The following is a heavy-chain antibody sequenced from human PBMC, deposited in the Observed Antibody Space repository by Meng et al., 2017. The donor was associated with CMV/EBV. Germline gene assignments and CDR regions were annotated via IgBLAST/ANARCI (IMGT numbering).Heavy chain of an antibody. D-gene: IGHD6-19*01. CDR1: GGTFSSYA. J-gene: IGHJ6*02. Sequence: SVKVSCKASGGTFSSYAISWVRQAPGQGLEWMGGIIPIFGTANYAQKFQGRVTITKDESTSTAYMELSSLRSEDTAVYYCARVSGWYTGGYYYYYGMDVWGQGTTVTVSS. V-gene: IGHV1-69*05. CDR2: IIPIFGTA. CDR3: ARVSGWYTGGYYYYYGMDV.